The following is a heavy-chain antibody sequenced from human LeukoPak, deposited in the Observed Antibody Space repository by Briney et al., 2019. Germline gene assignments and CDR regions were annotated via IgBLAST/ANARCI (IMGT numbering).Heavy chain of an antibody. V-gene: IGHV3-21*01. Sequence: GGSLRLSCAGSGFTFSGYSLNWVRQAPGKGLEWVSSISGDSNYIYYADSVEGRFTISRDNAKNSLYLQMNSLRAEDTAVYYCANHLACGSTSCPPYDYWGQGTLVTVSS. CDR1: GFTFSGYS. CDR3: ANHLACGSTSCPPYDY. J-gene: IGHJ4*02. D-gene: IGHD2-2*01. CDR2: ISGDSNYI.